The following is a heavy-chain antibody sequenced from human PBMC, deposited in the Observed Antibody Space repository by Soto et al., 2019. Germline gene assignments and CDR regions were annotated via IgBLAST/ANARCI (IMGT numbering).Heavy chain of an antibody. CDR1: GYRFSDYY. CDR2: INPFSGGT. Sequence: VSVKVSCKASGYRFSDYYLHWVRQAPGQGLEWMAWINPFSGGTNYAQKFQGRVTMTGQTSTSTVYLELTGLRHDDTAVYYCARYGRTPRFGWKHELWFDXWGQGTLVTVSX. CDR3: ARYGRTPRFGWKHELWFDX. J-gene: IGHJ5*02. V-gene: IGHV1-2*02. D-gene: IGHD6-19*01.